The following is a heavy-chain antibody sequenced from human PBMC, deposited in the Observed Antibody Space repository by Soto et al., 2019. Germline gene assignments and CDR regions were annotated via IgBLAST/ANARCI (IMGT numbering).Heavy chain of an antibody. CDR2: VNDSGST. J-gene: IGHJ5*02. V-gene: IGHV4-59*01. D-gene: IGHD2-2*01. CDR1: GGSISSYY. Sequence: SETLSLTCTVSGGSISSYYWSWIRQPPGKGLEWIGYVNDSGSTNYNPSLKSRVSISIDTSKNQFSLKLTSVTAADTAVYYCARDRNEQLLGGPWFDPWGQGTLVTVSS. CDR3: ARDRNEQLLGGPWFDP.